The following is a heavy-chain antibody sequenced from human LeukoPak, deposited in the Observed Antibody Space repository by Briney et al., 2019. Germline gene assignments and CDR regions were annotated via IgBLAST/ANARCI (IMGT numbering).Heavy chain of an antibody. CDR1: GGTFSSYA. V-gene: IGHV1-69*13. CDR3: ARDGPRGNYMDV. CDR2: IIPIFGTA. Sequence: SVKVSCKASGGTFSSYAISWVRQAPGQGLEWMGGIIPIFGTANYAQKFQGRVTITADESTSTAYMELSSLRSEDTAVYYCARDGPRGNYMDVWGKGTAVTVSS. J-gene: IGHJ6*03. D-gene: IGHD3-10*01.